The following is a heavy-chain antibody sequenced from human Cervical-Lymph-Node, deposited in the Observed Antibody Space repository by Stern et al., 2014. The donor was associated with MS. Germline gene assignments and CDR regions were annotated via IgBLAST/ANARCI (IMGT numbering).Heavy chain of an antibody. Sequence: EVQLVESGGGLVQPGGSLRLSCVVSESTFSNYWMHWVRQVPGKGLVWVSRINENGGITNYADSVKGRFTISRDNAKSTLYLQMNSLRGEDTAVYYCARDFVYSGYDSTLDFWGQGILVTVSS. CDR1: ESTFSNYW. CDR2: INENGGIT. CDR3: ARDFVYSGYDSTLDF. D-gene: IGHD5-12*01. V-gene: IGHV3-74*01. J-gene: IGHJ4*02.